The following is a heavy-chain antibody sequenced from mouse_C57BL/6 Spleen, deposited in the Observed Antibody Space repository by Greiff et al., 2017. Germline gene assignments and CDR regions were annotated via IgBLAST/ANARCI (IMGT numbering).Heavy chain of an antibody. D-gene: IGHD2-5*01. CDR1: GYTFTSYW. Sequence: QVQLQQPGAELVMPGASVKLSCKASGYTFTSYWMHWVKQRPGQGLEWIGEIDPSDSYTNYNQKFKGKSTLTVDKSSSTAYMQLSSLTSEDSAVYYCARWGYSNWDYWGQGTTLTVSS. CDR2: IDPSDSYT. V-gene: IGHV1-69*01. CDR3: ARWGYSNWDY. J-gene: IGHJ2*01.